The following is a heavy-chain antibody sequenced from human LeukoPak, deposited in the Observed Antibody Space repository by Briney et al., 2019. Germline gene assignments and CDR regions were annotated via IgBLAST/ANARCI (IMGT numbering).Heavy chain of an antibody. V-gene: IGHV3-21*01. Sequence: PGGSLRLSCAASGFTFRSHSLDWVRQAPGKGLEWVSSITGAGSIQYADSVQGRFTISGDNTQNSIFLQMNSLRAEDTAVYYCVRDVIHSYFDIWGQGILVTVSS. D-gene: IGHD2/OR15-2a*01. CDR3: VRDVIHSYFDI. CDR2: ITGAGSI. CDR1: GFTFRSHS. J-gene: IGHJ4*02.